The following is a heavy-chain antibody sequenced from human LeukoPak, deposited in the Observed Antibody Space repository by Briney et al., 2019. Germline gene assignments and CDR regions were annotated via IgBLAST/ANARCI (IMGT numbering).Heavy chain of an antibody. D-gene: IGHD3-3*02. CDR1: GGSISSSSYY. V-gene: IGHV4-39*07. CDR2: IYYSGST. Sequence: SETLSLTCTVSGGSISSSSYYWGWIRQPPGKWLEWIGSIYYSGSTYYNPSLMSRVTLSIDKSKKHISLRLTSVTAADTALYYCARDNGSGYTKGYEHYYYYLDVWGKGTTVTVSS. CDR3: ARDNGSGYTKGYEHYYYYLDV. J-gene: IGHJ6*03.